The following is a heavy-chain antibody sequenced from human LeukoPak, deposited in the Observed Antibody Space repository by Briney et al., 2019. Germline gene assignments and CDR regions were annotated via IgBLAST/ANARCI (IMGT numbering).Heavy chain of an antibody. CDR3: ARGLRPHYCSSTSCYIMNWFDP. J-gene: IGHJ5*02. Sequence: SETLSLTCTVSGGSISSYYCTSIRQPPGKGLDCIGYIYYSGSTNYNPSLKSRVTISVDTSKNQFSLKLSSVTAADTAVYYCARGLRPHYCSSTSCYIMNWFDPWGQGTLVTVSS. D-gene: IGHD2-2*01. V-gene: IGHV4-59*01. CDR1: GGSISSYY. CDR2: IYYSGST.